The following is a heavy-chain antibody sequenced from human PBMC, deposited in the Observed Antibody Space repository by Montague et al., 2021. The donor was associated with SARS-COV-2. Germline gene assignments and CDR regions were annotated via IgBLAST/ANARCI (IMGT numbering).Heavy chain of an antibody. J-gene: IGHJ4*02. V-gene: IGHV4-4*02. CDR1: GDSISNSNW. CDR3: VRGGTMTVVVFDY. D-gene: IGHD3-22*01. Sequence: SETLSLTCTVSGDSISNSNWCTWVRQSPGRGLEWIGEIFRSGDSNYNPSLKSRVTMSVDMSRNQFSLSPSNVTAADTAIYYCVRGGTMTVVVFDYWGQGTLVTVSS. CDR2: IFRSGDS.